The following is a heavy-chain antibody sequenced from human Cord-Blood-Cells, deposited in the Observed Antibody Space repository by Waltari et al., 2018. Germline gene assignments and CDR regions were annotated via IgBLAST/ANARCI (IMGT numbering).Heavy chain of an antibody. J-gene: IGHJ4*02. CDR2: IYHSGIT. CDR1: GYSISSGYY. D-gene: IGHD6-6*01. Sequence: QVQLQESGPGLVKPSETLSLTCAVSGYSISSGYYWGWIRQPPGKGLEWIGSIYHSGITYYNPALKSRVTISVDTSKNQFSLKLGSVTAADTAVYYCARAGIAARPHFDYWGQGTLVTVSS. CDR3: ARAGIAARPHFDY. V-gene: IGHV4-38-2*01.